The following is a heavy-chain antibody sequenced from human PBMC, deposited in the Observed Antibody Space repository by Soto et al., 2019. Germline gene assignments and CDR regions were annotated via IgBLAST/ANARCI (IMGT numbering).Heavy chain of an antibody. CDR1: GFTVSSNY. CDR2: IYSGGST. Sequence: EVQLVETGVGLIKPGGSLRLSCAASGFTVSSNYMSWVRQAPGKGLEWVSVIYSGGSTYYADSVKGRFTISRDNSKNTLYLQINSLRAEDTAVYYCASARNYYDSSGYYSGDYWGQGTLVTVSS. J-gene: IGHJ4*02. D-gene: IGHD3-22*01. CDR3: ASARNYYDSSGYYSGDY. V-gene: IGHV3-53*02.